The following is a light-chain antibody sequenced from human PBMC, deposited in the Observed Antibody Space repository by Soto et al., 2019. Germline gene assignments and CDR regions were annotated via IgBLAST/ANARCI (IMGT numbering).Light chain of an antibody. CDR1: SSDVGGYNY. CDR3: SSYTSSRSHV. Sequence: QSALTQPASVSGSPGQSITIPCTGTSSDVGGYNYVSWYQQHPGKAPKLMIYEVSNRPSGVSNRFSASKSGNTASLTISGLQAEDEADYYCSSYTSSRSHVFGTGTKLTVL. CDR2: EVS. V-gene: IGLV2-14*01. J-gene: IGLJ1*01.